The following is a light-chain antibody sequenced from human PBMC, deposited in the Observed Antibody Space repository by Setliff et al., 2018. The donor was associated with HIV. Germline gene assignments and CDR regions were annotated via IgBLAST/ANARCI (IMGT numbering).Light chain of an antibody. CDR1: STDIGGYNF. CDR3: CSYTSSTTYV. Sequence: QSVLTQPASVSGSPGQSVTISCTGTSTDIGGYNFVSWYQQHPGKAPKVMIYGVNNRPSGVSYRFSGFKSGNTASLTISGLRAEDEATYYCCSYTSSTTYVFGTGTKVTVL. V-gene: IGLV2-14*01. J-gene: IGLJ1*01. CDR2: GVN.